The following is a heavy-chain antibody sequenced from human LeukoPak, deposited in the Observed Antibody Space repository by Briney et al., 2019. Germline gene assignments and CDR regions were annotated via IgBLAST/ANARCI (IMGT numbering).Heavy chain of an antibody. J-gene: IGHJ3*01. CDR1: GGSIRNYY. D-gene: IGHD3-16*02. CDR3: ARSQSLSEDVFDV. CDR2: IHYSGTT. Sequence: PSETLSLTCTVSGGSIRNYYWGWIRQPPGKGLEWIGNIHYSGTTNYNPSLKSRVTMSVDSSKNQCSLKLNSVTVLDTAVYYCARSQSLSEDVFDVWGQGTLVTVSS. V-gene: IGHV4-59*01.